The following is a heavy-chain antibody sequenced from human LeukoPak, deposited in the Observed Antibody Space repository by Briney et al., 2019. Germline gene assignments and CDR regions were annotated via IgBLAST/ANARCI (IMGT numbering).Heavy chain of an antibody. CDR1: GFTLSNYW. V-gene: IGHV3-7*01. Sequence: GGSLRLSCAGSGFTLSNYWMSWIRQAPGKGLEWVANIKQDGSEKYYVDSVTGRFTISRDNANNSLYLQMISLRTEDTAVYYCAADIVATTYYYYGMDVWGQGTTVTVSS. CDR3: AADIVATTYYYYGMDV. D-gene: IGHD5-12*01. J-gene: IGHJ6*02. CDR2: IKQDGSEK.